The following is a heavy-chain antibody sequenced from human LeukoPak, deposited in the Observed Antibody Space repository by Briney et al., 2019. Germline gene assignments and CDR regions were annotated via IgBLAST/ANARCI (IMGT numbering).Heavy chain of an antibody. CDR1: GFTFSSYT. Sequence: GGSLRLSCAASGFTFSSYTMSWVRQAPGKGLEWVSTITTSDGNTYYADSVKGQFTVSRDNSKNTLFLQMNSLRAEDTAVYYCAKDGGLWVSAHWGDSWGRGTLVTVSS. J-gene: IGHJ4*02. V-gene: IGHV3-23*01. CDR2: ITTSDGNT. CDR3: AKDGGLWVSAHWGDS. D-gene: IGHD7-27*01.